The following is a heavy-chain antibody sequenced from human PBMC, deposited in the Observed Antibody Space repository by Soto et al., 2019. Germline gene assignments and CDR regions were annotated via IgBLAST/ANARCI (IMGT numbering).Heavy chain of an antibody. CDR3: ARDFVRFLEWSTIYYYYGMDV. J-gene: IGHJ6*02. Sequence: GSLRLSCAASGFTVSSKYMSWVRQAPGKGLEWVSVIYSGGSTYYADSVKGRFTISRDNSKNTLYLQMNSLRAEDTAVYYCARDFVRFLEWSTIYYYYGMDVWGQGTTVTVSS. V-gene: IGHV3-53*01. CDR2: IYSGGST. CDR1: GFTVSSKY. D-gene: IGHD3-3*01.